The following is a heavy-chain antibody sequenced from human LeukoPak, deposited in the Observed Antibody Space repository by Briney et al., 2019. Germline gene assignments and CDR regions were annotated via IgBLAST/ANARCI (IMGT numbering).Heavy chain of an antibody. J-gene: IGHJ4*02. Sequence: KSSETLSLTCIVSGGSISRNSYYWGWIRQPPGKGLEWIGSMFYSGSTYYNPSLKSRVTISVDTSKNQFSLKLSSVTAADTAVYYCAREIKILRYFDWLLDDYWGQGTLVTVSS. CDR3: AREIKILRYFDWLLDDY. CDR2: MFYSGST. D-gene: IGHD3-9*01. CDR1: GGSISRNSYY. V-gene: IGHV4-39*07.